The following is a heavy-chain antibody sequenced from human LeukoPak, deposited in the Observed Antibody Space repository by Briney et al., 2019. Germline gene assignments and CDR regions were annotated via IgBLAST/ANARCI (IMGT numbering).Heavy chain of an antibody. Sequence: AASVKVSCKASGGTFSSYAISWVRQAPGQGLEWMGGIIPIFGTASYAQKFQGRVTMTRDTSTSTVYMELSSLRSEDTAVYYCARGSIAAAGGWFDPWGQGTLVTVSS. CDR2: IIPIFGTA. V-gene: IGHV1-69*05. CDR3: ARGSIAAAGGWFDP. D-gene: IGHD6-13*01. J-gene: IGHJ5*02. CDR1: GGTFSSYA.